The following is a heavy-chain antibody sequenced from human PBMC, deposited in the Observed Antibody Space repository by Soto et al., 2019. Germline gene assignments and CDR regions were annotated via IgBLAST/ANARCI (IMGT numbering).Heavy chain of an antibody. D-gene: IGHD3-22*01. CDR1: GSPISSYY. V-gene: IGHV4-59*08. J-gene: IGHJ4*02. Sequence: QVQLQESGPGLVKPSETLSLTCTVSGSPISSYYWSWFRQPPGQGLEWVGYIYYTGTTTYNPPFTSRITISLDRSKSQSSLNLRSVTAADTAVYYCARLGDYYQAFDYWGQGALVTVSS. CDR2: IYYTGTT. CDR3: ARLGDYYQAFDY.